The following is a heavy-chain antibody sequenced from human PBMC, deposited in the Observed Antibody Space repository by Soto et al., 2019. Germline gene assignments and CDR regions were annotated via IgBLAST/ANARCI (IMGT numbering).Heavy chain of an antibody. D-gene: IGHD3-10*01. CDR3: ARLSTMAFAGAAYYYSMDV. Sequence: PSETLSLTCTVSGDSISSYSWSWIRQVTGKGLEWIGRLYTSGSTKYSPSLKSRVTMSVDASKNQFSMRLSSVTAADTAVYYCARLSTMAFAGAAYYYSMDVWGQGTTVTVSS. CDR2: LYTSGST. CDR1: GDSISSYS. V-gene: IGHV4-4*07. J-gene: IGHJ6*02.